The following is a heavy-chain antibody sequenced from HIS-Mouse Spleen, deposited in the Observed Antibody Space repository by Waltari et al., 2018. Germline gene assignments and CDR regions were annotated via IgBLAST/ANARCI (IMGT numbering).Heavy chain of an antibody. CDR1: GGSIRSSSYY. D-gene: IGHD1-26*01. J-gene: IGHJ4*02. V-gene: IGHV4-39*07. Sequence: QLQLQESGPGLVKPSETLSLTCTVSGGSIRSSSYYLGWVRQPPGKGLGWIGSIYYSGSTYYNPSLKSRVTISVDTSKNQFSLKLSSVTAADTAVYYCARARGSYYFDYWGQGTLVTVSS. CDR2: IYYSGST. CDR3: ARARGSYYFDY.